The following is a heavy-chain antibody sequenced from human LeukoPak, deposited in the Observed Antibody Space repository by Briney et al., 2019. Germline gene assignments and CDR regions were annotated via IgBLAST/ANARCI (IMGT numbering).Heavy chain of an antibody. J-gene: IGHJ4*02. CDR2: ISSSSSYI. D-gene: IGHD2-2*01. V-gene: IGHV3-21*01. Sequence: VRKAPGKGLEWVSSISSSSSYIYYADSVKGRFTISRDNAKNSLYLQMNSLRAKDTAVYYCARGVVPAAIQSLIDYWGQGTLVTVSS. CDR3: ARGVVPAAIQSLIDY.